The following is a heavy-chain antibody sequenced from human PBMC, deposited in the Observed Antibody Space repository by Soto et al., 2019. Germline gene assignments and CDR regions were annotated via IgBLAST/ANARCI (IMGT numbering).Heavy chain of an antibody. CDR3: VRGGGGGQFDS. CDR2: ISPKSNYR. D-gene: IGHD2-21*01. V-gene: IGHV3-11*06. J-gene: IGHJ4*02. Sequence: QIQLVESGGGLVKPGGALRLSCEASGFTFSDFYMSWIRQAPGKGLEWLSYISPKSNYREYAESVKGRYTISRDNAKNSLSLQMNSLRVEDTAVYYCVRGGGGGQFDSWGQGTLVTVSS. CDR1: GFTFSDFY.